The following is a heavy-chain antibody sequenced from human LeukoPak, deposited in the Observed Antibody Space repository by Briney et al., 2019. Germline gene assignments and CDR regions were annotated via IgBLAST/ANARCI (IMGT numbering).Heavy chain of an antibody. CDR1: GFAFSNYW. Sequence: PGGSLRLSCAASGFAFSNYWLHWVRQAPGKGLEWVARINTHGSSTNYADSVKGRFTISRDNAKNTLYLQITSLSAEDTAVYYALAGYYYYYMDVWGKGTTVTVSS. D-gene: IGHD3-16*01. V-gene: IGHV3-74*01. CDR3: LAGYYYYYMDV. CDR2: INTHGSST. J-gene: IGHJ6*03.